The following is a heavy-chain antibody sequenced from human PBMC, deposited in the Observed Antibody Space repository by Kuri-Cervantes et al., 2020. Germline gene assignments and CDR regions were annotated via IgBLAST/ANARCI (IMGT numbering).Heavy chain of an antibody. CDR3: TRGIGGATVTGDY. J-gene: IGHJ4*02. Sequence: GESLKISCTASGFTFGDYAMSWFRQAPGKGLEWVGFIRSKAYGGTIGYAASVKGRFTISRDDSKSIAYLQMNSLKIEDTGIYYCTRGIGGATVTGDYWGQGTLVTVSS. V-gene: IGHV3-49*03. CDR1: GFTFGDYA. CDR2: IRSKAYGGTI. D-gene: IGHD1-26*01.